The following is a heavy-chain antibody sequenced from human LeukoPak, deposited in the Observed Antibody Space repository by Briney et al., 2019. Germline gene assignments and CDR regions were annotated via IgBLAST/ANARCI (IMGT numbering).Heavy chain of an antibody. CDR3: ARERSGYGEQYDAFDI. CDR1: GYSFTSYW. D-gene: IGHD5-12*01. CDR2: IYPGDSDT. J-gene: IGHJ3*02. V-gene: IGHV5-51*01. Sequence: PGESLKISCKGSGYSFTSYWIGWVRQMPGKGLEWMGIIYPGDSDTRYSPSFQGQVTISADKSISTAYLPWSSLKASDTAMYYCARERSGYGEQYDAFDIWGQGTMVTVSS.